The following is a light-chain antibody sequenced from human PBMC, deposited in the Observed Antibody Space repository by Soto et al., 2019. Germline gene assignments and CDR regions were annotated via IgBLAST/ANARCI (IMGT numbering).Light chain of an antibody. J-gene: IGKJ1*01. V-gene: IGKV1-6*01. CDR2: AAS. CDR3: LQDYNYPRT. CDR1: QGIRND. Sequence: SQMAQSPSALSASVGDRVTSSCRASQGIRNDLGWYQQKPGKAPKLLIYAASSLQSGVPSRFSGSGSGTDFTLTISSLQPEDFATYYCLQDYNYPRTFGQGTKVDI.